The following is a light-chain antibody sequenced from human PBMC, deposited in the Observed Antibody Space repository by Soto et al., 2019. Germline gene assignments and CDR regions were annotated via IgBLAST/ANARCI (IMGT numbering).Light chain of an antibody. CDR2: NTN. CDR1: RSNIGSNS. CDR3: AAWDDNFDVPWV. V-gene: IGLV1-44*01. Sequence: QSQLTQPPSASGAPGQRVTISCSGSRSNIGSNSVSWYQQSPGTAPRLLIYNTNLRPSDVPDRFSGSKSGTSASLAISGLQSGDEADYYCAAWDDNFDVPWVFGGGTHLTVL. J-gene: IGLJ3*02.